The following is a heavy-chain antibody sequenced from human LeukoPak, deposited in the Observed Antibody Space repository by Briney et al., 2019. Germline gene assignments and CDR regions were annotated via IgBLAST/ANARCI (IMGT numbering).Heavy chain of an antibody. V-gene: IGHV1-8*01. CDR2: MNPNTGNT. J-gene: IGHJ5*02. CDR1: GYTFTSYD. D-gene: IGHD1-14*01. Sequence: ASVKVSCKASGYTFTSYDINWVRQATGQGLEWMGWMNPNTGNTDYAQRFQGRVTMTRDTSISTAYMELSSLTSNDTAVYFCARGPRNDPWGQGTLVTVSS. CDR3: ARGPRNDP.